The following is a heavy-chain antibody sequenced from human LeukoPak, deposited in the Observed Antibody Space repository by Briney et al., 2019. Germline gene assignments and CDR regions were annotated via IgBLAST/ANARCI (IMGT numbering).Heavy chain of an antibody. CDR3: AKDLTLTTATNYFDY. Sequence: GGSLRLSCAASGFTFSSYAMSWVRQAPGKGLEWVSAISGSGGSTYYADSVKGRFTISRDNSKNTLYLQMNSLRAEDTAVYYCAKDLTLTTATNYFDYWGQGTLVTVSS. V-gene: IGHV3-23*01. J-gene: IGHJ4*02. CDR2: ISGSGGST. D-gene: IGHD4-17*01. CDR1: GFTFSSYA.